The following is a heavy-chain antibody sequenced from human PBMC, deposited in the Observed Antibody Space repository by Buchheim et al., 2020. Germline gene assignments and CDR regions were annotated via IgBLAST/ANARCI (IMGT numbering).Heavy chain of an antibody. CDR3: ASQDTVVVVAAPTLGMDV. Sequence: QVQLVQSGAEVKKPGASVKVSCKASGYTFTSYYMHWVRQAPGQGLEWMGIINPSGGSTSYAQKFQGRVTMTRDTTTSPVYMELSSLRSEDTAVYYCASQDTVVVVAAPTLGMDVRGQGTT. J-gene: IGHJ6*02. D-gene: IGHD2-15*01. CDR2: INPSGGST. V-gene: IGHV1-46*01. CDR1: GYTFTSYY.